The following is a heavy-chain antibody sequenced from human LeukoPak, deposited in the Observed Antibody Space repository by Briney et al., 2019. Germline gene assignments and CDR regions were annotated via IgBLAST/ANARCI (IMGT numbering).Heavy chain of an antibody. D-gene: IGHD2-2*01. V-gene: IGHV1-8*01. CDR1: GYTFTSYD. CDR3: ARSSSSTSWDYYYYYMDV. J-gene: IGHJ6*03. CDR2: MNPNSGNT. Sequence: ASVKVSCKASGYTFTSYDINWVRQATGQGLEWMGWMNPNSGNTGYAQKFQGRVTMTRNTSISTAYMELSSLRSEDTAVYYCARSSSSTSWDYYYYYMDVWGEGTTVTVSS.